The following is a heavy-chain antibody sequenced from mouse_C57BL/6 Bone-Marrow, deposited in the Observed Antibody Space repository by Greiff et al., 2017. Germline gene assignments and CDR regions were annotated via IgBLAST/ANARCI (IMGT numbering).Heavy chain of an antibody. CDR3: ANTFCGSYWYVDV. CDR1: GFPLTSYG. D-gene: IGHD1-1*02. CDR2: RWRGRST. Sequence: QVQLQQSGPGLVQPSQSLSTTCTVSGFPLTSYGVHWVRQSPGKGLEWLGVRWRGRSTDYNASFMSRLSITKDNSKSQVFLKMNRLQADDTDIYYCANTFCGSYWYVDVWGTGTTVTVSS. J-gene: IGHJ1*03. V-gene: IGHV2-5*01.